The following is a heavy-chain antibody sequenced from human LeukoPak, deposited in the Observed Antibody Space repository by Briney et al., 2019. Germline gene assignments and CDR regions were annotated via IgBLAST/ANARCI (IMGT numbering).Heavy chain of an antibody. D-gene: IGHD6-19*01. CDR1: GFTLSSYV. V-gene: IGHV3-64D*09. J-gene: IGHJ4*02. CDR3: VKITSSSGGDH. CDR2: ISSNGGST. Sequence: GGSLRLSCSASGFTLSSYVMYWLRQAPGKGLEYVSGISSNGGSTYYADSVKGRFTISRDNSKNTLYLQMSSLRAEDTAVYYCVKITSSSGGDHWGEGTLVTVSS.